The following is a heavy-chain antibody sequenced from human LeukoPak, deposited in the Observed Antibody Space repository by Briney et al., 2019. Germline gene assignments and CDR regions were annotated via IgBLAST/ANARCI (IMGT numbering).Heavy chain of an antibody. Sequence: PGGSLRLSFACSGYPFSSYWMHWFRQAPGKGLVWVSRINEGGSSTSYADSVRGRFTISRDNAKNALYLQMNSLRAEDTAVYYFTRDTFGVRDSWGQGTLVTVSS. D-gene: IGHD2-8*01. J-gene: IGHJ4*02. CDR2: INEGGSST. CDR3: TRDTFGVRDS. V-gene: IGHV3-74*01. CDR1: GYPFSSYW.